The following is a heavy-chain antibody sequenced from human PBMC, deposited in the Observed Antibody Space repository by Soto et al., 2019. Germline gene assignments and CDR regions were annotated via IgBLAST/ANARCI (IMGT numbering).Heavy chain of an antibody. Sequence: GGSLRLSCAASGFTFSSYGMHWFRQAPGKGLEWVAVISYDGSNKYYADSVKGRFTISRDNSKNTLYLQMNSLRAEDTAVYYCAKEYYYDCSGYYSGAFDYWGQGTLVTVSS. CDR3: AKEYYYDCSGYYSGAFDY. D-gene: IGHD3-22*01. CDR1: GFTFSSYG. V-gene: IGHV3-30*18. J-gene: IGHJ4*02. CDR2: ISYDGSNK.